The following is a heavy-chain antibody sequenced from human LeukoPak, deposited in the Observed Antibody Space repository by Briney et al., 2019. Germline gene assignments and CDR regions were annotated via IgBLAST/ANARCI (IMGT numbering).Heavy chain of an antibody. J-gene: IGHJ4*02. D-gene: IGHD4-17*01. V-gene: IGHV4-61*01. CDR3: ARRGDYVSFDY. Sequence: KASETLSLTCAVSGGSISSSNWWSWIRQPPGKGLEWIGYIYYSGSTNYNPFLKSRVTISVDTSKNQFSLKLSSVTAADTAVYYCARRGDYVSFDYWGQGTLVTVSS. CDR2: IYYSGST. CDR1: GGSISSSNW.